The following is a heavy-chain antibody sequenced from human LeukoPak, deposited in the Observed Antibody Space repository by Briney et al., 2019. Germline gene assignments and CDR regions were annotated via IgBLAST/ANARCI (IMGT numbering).Heavy chain of an antibody. Sequence: PSETLSLTCAVYGGSFSGYYWSWIRQPPGKGLEWIGKINLSGSTKYNPALKSRVTISVDTSKNQFSLKLSSVTAADTAVYYCARAYDSSGYCFDAWGQGTLVTVSS. CDR1: GGSFSGYY. D-gene: IGHD3-22*01. J-gene: IGHJ4*02. V-gene: IGHV4-34*01. CDR2: INLSGST. CDR3: ARAYDSSGYCFDA.